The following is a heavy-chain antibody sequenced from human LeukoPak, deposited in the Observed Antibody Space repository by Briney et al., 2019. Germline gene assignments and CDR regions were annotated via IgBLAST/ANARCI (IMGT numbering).Heavy chain of an antibody. CDR1: GFIFSNFW. CDR3: GGGPGY. J-gene: IGHJ4*02. V-gene: IGHV3-7*01. CDR2: IKRDGSEQ. Sequence: GGSLRLSCAASGFIFSNFWMRWVRQAPGKGLERVANIKRDGSEQYYVDSVKGRFIISRDNAKNSVSLQMSSLRAEDTAVYYCGGGPGYWGQGTLVTVSS. D-gene: IGHD2-15*01.